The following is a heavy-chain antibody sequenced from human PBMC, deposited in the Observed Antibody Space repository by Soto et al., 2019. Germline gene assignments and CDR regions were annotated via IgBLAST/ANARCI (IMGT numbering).Heavy chain of an antibody. V-gene: IGHV4-59*01. CDR3: ARVTDSSSTRYGMDV. D-gene: IGHD6-13*01. CDR1: GGSISSYY. Sequence: SETLSLTCTVSGGSISSYYWSWIRQPPGKGLEWIGYIYYSGSTNYNPSLKSRVTISVDTSKNQSSLKLSSVTAADTAVYYCARVTDSSSTRYGMDVWGQGTTVTVSS. J-gene: IGHJ6*02. CDR2: IYYSGST.